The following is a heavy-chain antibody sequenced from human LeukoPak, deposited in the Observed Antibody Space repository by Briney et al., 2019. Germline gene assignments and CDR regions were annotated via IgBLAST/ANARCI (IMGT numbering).Heavy chain of an antibody. CDR2: INPDSGGT. J-gene: IGHJ4*02. D-gene: IGHD3-10*01. CDR1: GYTFTDYY. CDR3: ARDQYYYGSGSPPEKIFGDY. V-gene: IGHV1-2*02. Sequence: ASVKVSCKASGYTFTDYYMHWVRQAPGQGLEWMGWINPDSGGTNSAQKFQGRVTMTRDTSISTAYMELSRLRSDDTAVYYCARDQYYYGSGSPPEKIFGDYWGQGTLVTVSS.